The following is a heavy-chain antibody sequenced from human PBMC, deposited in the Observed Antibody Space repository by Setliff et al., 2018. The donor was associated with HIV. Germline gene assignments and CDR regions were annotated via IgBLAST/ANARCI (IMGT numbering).Heavy chain of an antibody. Sequence: PSETLSLTCSVSRDSITNNYWWSWVRQPPGKGLEWIGEVRHGGSTNYNPFLKSRVTILVDNSKNRFSLNVNSVTAADTAVYYCARGAINDYVSGRLTYLDTWGQGALVTVSS. CDR2: VRHGGST. D-gene: IGHD3-16*01. V-gene: IGHV4-4*02. J-gene: IGHJ4*01. CDR1: RDSITNNYW. CDR3: ARGAINDYVSGRLTYLDT.